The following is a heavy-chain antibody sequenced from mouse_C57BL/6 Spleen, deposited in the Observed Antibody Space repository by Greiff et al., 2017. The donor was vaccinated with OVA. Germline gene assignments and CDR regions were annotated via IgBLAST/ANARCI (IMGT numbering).Heavy chain of an antibody. V-gene: IGHV1-26*01. CDR2: INPNNGGT. CDR3: ARDPSRSFDV. CDR1: GYTFTDYY. J-gene: IGHJ1*03. Sequence: EVQLQQSGPELVKPGASVKISCKASGYTFTDYYMNWVKQSHGKSLEWIGDINPNNGGTSYNQKFKGKATLTVDKSSSTAYMELRSLTSEDSAVYYCARDPSRSFDVWGTGTTVTVSS.